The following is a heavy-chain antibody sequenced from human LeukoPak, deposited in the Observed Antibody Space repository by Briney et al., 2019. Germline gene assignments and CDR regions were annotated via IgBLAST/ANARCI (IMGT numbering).Heavy chain of an antibody. CDR3: ARGGTAAYGSGSYYFGFFDY. Sequence: PGGSLRLSCAASGFTFSNYGMHWVRQASGKGLEGVAVIWYDGSNKYYVDSVKGRFTISRDNSNNTLYLQMNSLRAEDTAVYFCARGGTAAYGSGSYYFGFFDYWGQGTLVTVSS. CDR1: GFTFSNYG. V-gene: IGHV3-33*01. CDR2: IWYDGSNK. D-gene: IGHD3-10*01. J-gene: IGHJ4*02.